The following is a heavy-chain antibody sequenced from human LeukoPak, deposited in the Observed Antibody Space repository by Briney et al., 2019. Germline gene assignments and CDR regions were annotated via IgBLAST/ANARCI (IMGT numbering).Heavy chain of an antibody. Sequence: VKVSCKASGYTFTNYGVSWVRQAPGQGLEWMGWISAYNGYTNYAQKFQFRVTMTTDTSTSTAYMELRSLTSDDTAVYYCARDRFTPDYDFWSGYVDAFDIWGQGTMVTVSS. D-gene: IGHD3-3*01. V-gene: IGHV1-18*01. CDR3: ARDRFTPDYDFWSGYVDAFDI. CDR1: GYTFTNYG. J-gene: IGHJ3*02. CDR2: ISAYNGYT.